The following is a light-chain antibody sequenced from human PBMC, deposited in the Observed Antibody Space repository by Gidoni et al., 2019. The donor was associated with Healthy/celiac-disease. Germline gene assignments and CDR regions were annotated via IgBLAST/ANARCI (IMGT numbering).Light chain of an antibody. CDR2: DAS. CDR1: QDISNY. V-gene: IGKV1-33*01. CDR3: QQYDNRPNT. Sequence: IQMTTSPSSLSASVGDRVTITCQASQDISNYLKWYQQKPGKAPKLLIYDASNLETGVPARFSGSGSGTDFTFTISSLQPEDIATYYCQQYDNRPNTFGGGTKVEIK. J-gene: IGKJ4*02.